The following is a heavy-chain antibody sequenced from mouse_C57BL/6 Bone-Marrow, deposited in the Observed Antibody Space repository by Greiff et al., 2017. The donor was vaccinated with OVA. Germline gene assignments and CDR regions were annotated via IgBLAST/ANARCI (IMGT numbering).Heavy chain of an antibody. V-gene: IGHV1-69*01. CDR3: ARLYDYDGDY. CDR2: IDPSDSYT. D-gene: IGHD2-4*01. Sequence: QVQLQQPGAELVMPGASVKLSCKASGYTFTSYWMHWVKQRPGQGLEWIGEIDPSDSYTNYNQKFKGKSTLTVDKSSSTAYMQLSILTSEDSAVYYCARLYDYDGDYWGQGTTLTVSS. J-gene: IGHJ2*01. CDR1: GYTFTSYW.